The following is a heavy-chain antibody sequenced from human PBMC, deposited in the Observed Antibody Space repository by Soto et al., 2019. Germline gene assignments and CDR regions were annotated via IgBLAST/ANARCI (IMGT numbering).Heavy chain of an antibody. J-gene: IGHJ4*02. D-gene: IGHD3-16*01. V-gene: IGHV3-30-3*01. Sequence: ESGGGVVQPGRSLRLSCAASGFTFSSYAMHWVRQAPGKGLEWVAVISYDGSNKYYADSVKGRFTISRDNSKNTLYLQMNSLRAEDTAVYYCARDAGITYFDYWGQGTLVTVSS. CDR3: ARDAGITYFDY. CDR1: GFTFSSYA. CDR2: ISYDGSNK.